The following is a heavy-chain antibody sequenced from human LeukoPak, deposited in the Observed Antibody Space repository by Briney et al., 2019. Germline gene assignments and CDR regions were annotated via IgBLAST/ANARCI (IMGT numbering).Heavy chain of an antibody. CDR2: MNPNSGNT. Sequence: GASVKVPCKASGYTFTSYDINWVRQATGQGLEWMGWMNPNSGNTGYAQKFQGGVTITRNTSISTAYMELSSLRSEDTAVYYCARAETTRWFGELSQMDVWGKGTTVTVSS. D-gene: IGHD3-10*01. J-gene: IGHJ6*04. CDR1: GYTFTSYD. CDR3: ARAETTRWFGELSQMDV. V-gene: IGHV1-8*03.